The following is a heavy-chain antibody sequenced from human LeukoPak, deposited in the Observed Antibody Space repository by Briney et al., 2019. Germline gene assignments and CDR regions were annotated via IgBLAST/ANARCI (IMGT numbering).Heavy chain of an antibody. Sequence: GGSLRLSCAASGFTVSSNYMSWVRQAPGKGLEWVAVISYDGSNKYYADSVKGRFTISRDNSKNTLYLQMNSLRAEDTAVYYCAKDLLYQLLSYWSDPWGQGTLVTVSS. V-gene: IGHV3-30*18. CDR1: GFTVSSNY. CDR2: ISYDGSNK. CDR3: AKDLLYQLLSYWSDP. D-gene: IGHD2-2*01. J-gene: IGHJ5*02.